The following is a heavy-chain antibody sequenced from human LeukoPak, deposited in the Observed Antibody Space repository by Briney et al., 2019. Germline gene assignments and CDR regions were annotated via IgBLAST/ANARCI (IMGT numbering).Heavy chain of an antibody. Sequence: GGSLRLSCAASGFTFSSCGMQWVRQAPGKGLEWVAVISYDGSDKYYADSVKGRFTISRDNSKNTLYLQMNSLRAEDTAVYYCARELAAAGTGYFQHWGQGTLVTVSS. J-gene: IGHJ1*01. V-gene: IGHV3-30*03. CDR2: ISYDGSDK. CDR1: GFTFSSCG. D-gene: IGHD6-13*01. CDR3: ARELAAAGTGYFQH.